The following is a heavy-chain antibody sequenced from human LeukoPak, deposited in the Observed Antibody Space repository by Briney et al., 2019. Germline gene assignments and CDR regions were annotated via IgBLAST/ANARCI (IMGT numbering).Heavy chain of an antibody. Sequence: GGSLRLSCAASGFTFSSYAMSWVRQAPGKGLEWVSAISGSGGSTYYAGSVKGRFTISRDNSKNTLYLQMNSLRAEDTAVYYCARVQTFYSGRPLDYWGQGTLVTVSS. J-gene: IGHJ4*02. CDR2: ISGSGGST. V-gene: IGHV3-23*01. CDR3: ARVQTFYSGRPLDY. CDR1: GFTFSSYA. D-gene: IGHD1-26*01.